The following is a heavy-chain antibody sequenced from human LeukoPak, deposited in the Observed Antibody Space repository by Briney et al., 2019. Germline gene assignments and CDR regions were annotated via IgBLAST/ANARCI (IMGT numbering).Heavy chain of an antibody. CDR1: GASISSNNW. D-gene: IGHD2-8*02. V-gene: IGHV4-4*02. CDR2: FYHSGST. CDR3: ARLGGPGYCTGTSCRGNWFDP. Sequence: PSETLSLTCAVSGASISSNNWWSWVRQSPGQGLHWIGQFYHSGSTNSNPSLKSRVTISVDKSKNEFSLKLRSVTAADTAVYYCARLGGPGYCTGTSCRGNWFDPWGQGTLVTVSS. J-gene: IGHJ5*02.